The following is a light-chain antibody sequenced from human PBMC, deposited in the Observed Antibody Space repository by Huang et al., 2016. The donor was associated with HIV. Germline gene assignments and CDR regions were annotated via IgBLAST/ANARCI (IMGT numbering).Light chain of an antibody. CDR3: RQYNNWPSVPYT. CDR2: GAS. CDR1: QSVGSD. Sequence: EMVMTQSPATLSVSPGDRVTLSCRASQSVGSDLAWYQQKPGRAPRRLIYGASIRATGIPARFSGSGSGTEFTLTITSLQSEDFVVYYCRQYNNWPSVPYTFGQGTKLEIK. J-gene: IGKJ2*01. V-gene: IGKV3-15*01.